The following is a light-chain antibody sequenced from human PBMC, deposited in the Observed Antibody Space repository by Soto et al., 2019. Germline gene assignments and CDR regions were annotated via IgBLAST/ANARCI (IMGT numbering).Light chain of an antibody. CDR2: EVI. J-gene: IGLJ2*01. CDR1: SSDVGGYNY. V-gene: IGLV2-14*01. Sequence: QSALTQPASVSGSPGRSITISCTGSSSDVGGYNYVSWYQQHPGKAPKLMIYEVINRPSGVSNRFSGSKSGNTASLTISGLQAEDEADYYCSSYTTTSSVAFGGGTKLTVL. CDR3: SSYTTTSSVA.